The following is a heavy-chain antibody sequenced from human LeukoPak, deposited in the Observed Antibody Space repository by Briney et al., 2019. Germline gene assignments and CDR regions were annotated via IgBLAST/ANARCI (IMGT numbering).Heavy chain of an antibody. CDR1: GFTFTNYA. CDR2: ISTGGGTT. D-gene: IGHD2-15*01. CDR3: ARGRGGCSGGNCSLTWYFGL. Sequence: GGSLRLSCAASGFTFTNYAMNWVRQAPGKGLEWVSSISTGGGTTYYADSVKGRFTISRDNSRNMYLQMNSLRAEDTAIYYCARGRGGCSGGNCSLTWYFGLWGRGSLVTVSS. V-gene: IGHV3-23*01. J-gene: IGHJ2*01.